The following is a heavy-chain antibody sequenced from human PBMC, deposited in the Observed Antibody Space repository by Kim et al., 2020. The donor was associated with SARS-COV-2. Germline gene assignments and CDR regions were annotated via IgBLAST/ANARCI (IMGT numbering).Heavy chain of an antibody. Sequence: GGSLKLSCEVSGFTFSSFSLHWVRQAPGKGLEWVTVISHDGSIKYYADSVKGRFTISRDNSKNTLYLEMNSLRDEDTAMYYCAREPIGVRGPHDFWGQGTLVPASS. CDR1: GFTFSSFS. V-gene: IGHV3-30*04. CDR3: AREPIGVRGPHDF. D-gene: IGHD3-10*01. CDR2: ISHDGSIK. J-gene: IGHJ4*02.